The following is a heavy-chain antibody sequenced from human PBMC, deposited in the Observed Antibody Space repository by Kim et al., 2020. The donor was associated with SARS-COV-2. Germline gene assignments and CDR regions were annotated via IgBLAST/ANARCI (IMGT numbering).Heavy chain of an antibody. J-gene: IGHJ6*02. V-gene: IGHV3-23*01. CDR2: INTNGGNT. CDR3: AKVLTDGSRWGMDV. D-gene: IGHD2-15*01. CDR1: GFTFSNYG. Sequence: GGSLRLSCVASGFTFSNYGMSWVRQSPERGLEWLSLINTNGGNTYYTDSVKGRFTISRDNSQNTLYLQMESLRAEDTALYYCAKVLTDGSRWGMDVWGRG.